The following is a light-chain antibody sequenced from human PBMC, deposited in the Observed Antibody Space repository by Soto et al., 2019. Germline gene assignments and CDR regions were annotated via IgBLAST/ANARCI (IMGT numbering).Light chain of an antibody. J-gene: IGKJ1*01. Sequence: DIQLTQSPSTLSASVGDRVTITCRASQSISSWLAWYQQKPGKAPDLLISDASRLESGVPSRFSGGGSGTEFTLTISDLQPDDFATYYCQQYKSYSPRTFDQGTKVEIK. CDR3: QQYKSYSPRT. CDR2: DAS. V-gene: IGKV1-5*01. CDR1: QSISSW.